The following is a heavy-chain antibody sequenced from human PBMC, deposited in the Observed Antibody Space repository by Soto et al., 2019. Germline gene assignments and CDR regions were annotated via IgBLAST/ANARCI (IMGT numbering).Heavy chain of an antibody. CDR1: GFTFSPFW. V-gene: IGHV3-74*01. CDR3: ARGSNHFDY. CDR2: INSDGNNT. D-gene: IGHD4-4*01. J-gene: IGHJ4*02. Sequence: EVQLVESGGGLVQPGGSLRLSCAASGFTFSPFWMHWVRQVPGKGPVWVARINSDGNNTSYADSVKGRFTISRDNAKNTLYLQMNSLRAEDTAVYYCARGSNHFDYWGLGTLVTVSS.